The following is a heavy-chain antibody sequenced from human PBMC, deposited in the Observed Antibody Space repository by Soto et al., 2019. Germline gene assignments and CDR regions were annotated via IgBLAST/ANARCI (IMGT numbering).Heavy chain of an antibody. CDR2: IYYSGST. J-gene: IGHJ6*03. CDR3: ARIDPGYYYMDV. V-gene: IGHV4-59*01. CDR1: GGSISSYY. Sequence: SETLSLTCTVSGGSISSYYWSWIRQPPGKGLEWIGYIYYSGSTNYNPSLKSRVTISVDTSKNQFSLKLSSVTAADTAVYYCARIDPGYYYMDVWGKGTTVTVSS.